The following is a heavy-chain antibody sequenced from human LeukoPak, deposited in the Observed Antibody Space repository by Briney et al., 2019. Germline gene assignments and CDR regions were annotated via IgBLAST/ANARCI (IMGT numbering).Heavy chain of an antibody. V-gene: IGHV3-23*01. D-gene: IGHD3-10*01. CDR3: AKRGVIIRVFLVGYHKEAYYFDS. Sequence: GGSLRLSCAVSGITLSNYGMSWVRQAPGKGLEWVAGVSDSGGRTSYADSVKGRFTISRDNPKNTLYLQMNSLRAEDTAMYFCAKRGVIIRVFLVGYHKEAYYFDSWGQGALVTVSS. J-gene: IGHJ4*02. CDR1: GITLSNYG. CDR2: VSDSGGRT.